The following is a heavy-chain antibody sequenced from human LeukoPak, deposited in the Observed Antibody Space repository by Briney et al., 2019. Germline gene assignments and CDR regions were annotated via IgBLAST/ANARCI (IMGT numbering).Heavy chain of an antibody. CDR1: GGTFSSYA. D-gene: IGHD2-21*02. CDR2: IIPILDIA. V-gene: IGHV1-69*04. J-gene: IGHJ3*02. CDR3: ASTPVVTATDDAFDI. Sequence: ASVKVSCKASGGTFSSYAISWVRQAPGQGLEWMGRIIPILDIADYAQKFQGRVTITADKSTNTAYMELSSLRSEDTAVYYCASTPVVTATDDAFDIWGQGTMVAVSS.